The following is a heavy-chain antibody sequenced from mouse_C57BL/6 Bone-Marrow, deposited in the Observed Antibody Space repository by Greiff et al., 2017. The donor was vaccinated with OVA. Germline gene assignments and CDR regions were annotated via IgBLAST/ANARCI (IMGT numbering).Heavy chain of an antibody. CDR3: ARSGKDAMDY. CDR1: GYTFTDYY. J-gene: IGHJ4*01. Sequence: VQLKQSGPVLVKPGASVKMSCKASGYTFTDYYMNWVKQSHGKSLEWIGVINPYNGGTSYNQKFKGKATLTVDKSSSTAYMELNSLTSEDSAVYYCARSGKDAMDYWGQGTSVTVSS. CDR2: INPYNGGT. V-gene: IGHV1-19*01. D-gene: IGHD1-3*01.